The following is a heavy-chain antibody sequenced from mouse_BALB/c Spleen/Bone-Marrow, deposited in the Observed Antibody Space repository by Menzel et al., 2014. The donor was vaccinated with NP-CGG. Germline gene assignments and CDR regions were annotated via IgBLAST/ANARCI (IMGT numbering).Heavy chain of an antibody. D-gene: IGHD1-1*01. J-gene: IGHJ2*01. Sequence: QVQLQQSGAELVKPGASVKLSCKASGYTFTDYIIHWIKQRSGQGLEWIGWFYPGSGNIKYNEKFKDKATLTADKSSSTVYMELSRLTSEGSAVYFCTRHFYGSSYFDYWGQGTTLTVSS. V-gene: IGHV1-62-2*01. CDR3: TRHFYGSSYFDY. CDR1: GYTFTDYI. CDR2: FYPGSGNI.